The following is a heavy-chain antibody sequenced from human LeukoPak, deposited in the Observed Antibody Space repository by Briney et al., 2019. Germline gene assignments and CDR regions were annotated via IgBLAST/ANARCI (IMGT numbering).Heavy chain of an antibody. CDR3: ARFYDTTYYNWFDP. D-gene: IGHD3-16*01. CDR2: IIPIFGTA. Sequence: SVKVSCKASGGTFSSYAISWVRQAPGQGLEWMGGIIPIFGTANYAQKFQGRVTITADESMSTAYMELSSLRSEDTAVYYCARFYDTTYYNWFDPWGQGTLVTVSS. CDR1: GGTFSSYA. J-gene: IGHJ5*02. V-gene: IGHV1-69*13.